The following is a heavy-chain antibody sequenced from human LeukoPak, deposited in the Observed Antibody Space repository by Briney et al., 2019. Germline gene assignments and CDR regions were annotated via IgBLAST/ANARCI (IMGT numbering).Heavy chain of an antibody. D-gene: IGHD2-21*02. Sequence: GGSLRLSCAAAGFTFSSYAMSWVRQAPGKGLEWVSAISGSGGSTYYADSVKGRFTISRDNSKNTLYLQMNSLRAEDTAVYYCAKEGIVVVTADYFDYWGQGTLVTVSS. CDR1: GFTFSSYA. V-gene: IGHV3-23*01. J-gene: IGHJ4*02. CDR2: ISGSGGST. CDR3: AKEGIVVVTADYFDY.